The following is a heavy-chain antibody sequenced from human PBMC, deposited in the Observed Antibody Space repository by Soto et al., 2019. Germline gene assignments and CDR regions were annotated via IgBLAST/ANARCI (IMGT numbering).Heavy chain of an antibody. V-gene: IGHV3-30*04. CDR1: GSIFSSFA. Sequence: QVQLVESGGGVVQAGRSLRLSCAASGSIFSSFAMQWARQAPGKGLEWVAIISDDGTKKYYADSVKGRFTISRDNSKNTLYLQMNSLRDEDTAVYYCAKSGWYYFDYWGQGTLVTVSS. CDR2: ISDDGTKK. J-gene: IGHJ4*02. D-gene: IGHD6-19*01. CDR3: AKSGWYYFDY.